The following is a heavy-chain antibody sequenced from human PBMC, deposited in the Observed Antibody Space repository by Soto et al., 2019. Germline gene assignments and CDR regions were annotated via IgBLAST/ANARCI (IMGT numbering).Heavy chain of an antibody. J-gene: IGHJ5*02. CDR1: GFSISSGYY. V-gene: IGHV4-38-2*01. Sequence: ASETLSLTCAVSGFSISSGYYSGWIRQPPGQGLERIGGIYHSGSEYHNPSLKSRVTISVDTSKNQFSVKLTSVTAADTAVYYSARGAKAAARSSKRFDPLGRRTLVTVCS. CDR3: ARGAKAAARSSKRFDP. D-gene: IGHD6-13*01. CDR2: IYHSGSE.